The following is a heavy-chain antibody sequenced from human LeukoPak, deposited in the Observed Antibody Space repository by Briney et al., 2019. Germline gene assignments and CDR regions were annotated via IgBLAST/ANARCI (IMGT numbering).Heavy chain of an antibody. Sequence: PGGSLRLSCAASGFTFSRSATNWVRQAPGKGLEWVSYISSDSVTIKYADSVKGRFTISRDNAKNSLYLQMNSLRAEDTAVYYCARGYSSSWYYFDYWGQGTLVTVSS. J-gene: IGHJ4*02. CDR2: ISSDSVTI. CDR1: GFTFSRSA. D-gene: IGHD6-13*01. CDR3: ARGYSSSWYYFDY. V-gene: IGHV3-48*04.